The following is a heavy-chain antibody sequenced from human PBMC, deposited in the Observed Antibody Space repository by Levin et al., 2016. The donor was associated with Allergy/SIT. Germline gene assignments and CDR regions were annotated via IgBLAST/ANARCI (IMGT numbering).Heavy chain of an antibody. CDR3: ARDHYYDSSGYYPDDYYYYGMDV. J-gene: IGHJ6*02. Sequence: GGSLRLSCAASGFTFSSYSMNWVRQAPGKGLEWVSSISSSSSYIYYADSVKGRFTISRDNAKNSLYLQMNSLRAEDTAVYYCARDHYYDSSGYYPDDYYYYGMDVWGQGTTVTVSS. V-gene: IGHV3-21*01. D-gene: IGHD3-22*01. CDR1: GFTFSSYS. CDR2: ISSSSSYI.